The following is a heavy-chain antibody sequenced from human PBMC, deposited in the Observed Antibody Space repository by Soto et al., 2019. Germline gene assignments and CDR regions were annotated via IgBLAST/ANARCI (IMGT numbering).Heavy chain of an antibody. CDR1: GGTFSSYA. Sequence: QVELVQSGAEVKKPGSSVKVSCKASGGTFSSYASSWVRQAPGQGLEWMGGIIPIFGTANYAQKFQGRVTITADESTSTAYMELSSLRSEDTAVYYCARDGWTYYYDSSGYYGWFDPWGQGTLVTVSS. CDR2: IIPIFGTA. D-gene: IGHD3-22*01. J-gene: IGHJ5*02. CDR3: ARDGWTYYYDSSGYYGWFDP. V-gene: IGHV1-69*12.